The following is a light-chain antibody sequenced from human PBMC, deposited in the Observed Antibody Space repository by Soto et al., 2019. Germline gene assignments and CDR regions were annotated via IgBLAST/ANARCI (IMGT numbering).Light chain of an antibody. V-gene: IGLV2-23*01. J-gene: IGLJ1*01. CDR1: SSDVGGYNH. CDR3: CSYAGSATYV. Sequence: QSALTQPASVSGSPGQSITISCTGTSSDVGGYNHVSWYQQHPGKAPKLIIYEGTKRPSGVSYRFSGSKSGTSASLTISGLQAEDEADYFCCSYAGSATYVFGTGTKLTVL. CDR2: EGT.